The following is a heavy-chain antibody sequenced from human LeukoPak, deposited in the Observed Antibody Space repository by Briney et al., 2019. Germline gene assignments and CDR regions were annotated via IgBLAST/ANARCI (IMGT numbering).Heavy chain of an antibody. CDR1: GFTFSRCG. D-gene: IGHD6-13*01. CDR2: IRYDGSNK. J-gene: IGHJ4*02. Sequence: PGGSLRLSCAASGFTFSRCGMNWVRQAPGKGLEWVAFIRYDGSNKYYADSVKGRFTISRDNSKNTLYLQMNSLRAEDTAVYYCASAGKDDYWGQGTLVTVSS. CDR3: ASAGKDDY. V-gene: IGHV3-30*02.